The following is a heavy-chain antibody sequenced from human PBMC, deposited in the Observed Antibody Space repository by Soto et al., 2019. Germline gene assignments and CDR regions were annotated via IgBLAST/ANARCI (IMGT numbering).Heavy chain of an antibody. CDR2: INAGNGNT. Sequence: AXSVNVSCKASGYSFTSYAMLWVRQAPGQRLEWMGWINAGNGNTKYSQKFQGRVTITRDTSASTSYMELSSLRSEDTAVYYCARDGGGCYYYGMDAWGQGTTVTVSS. CDR3: ARDGGGCYYYGMDA. D-gene: IGHD6-19*01. J-gene: IGHJ6*02. CDR1: GYSFTSYA. V-gene: IGHV1-3*01.